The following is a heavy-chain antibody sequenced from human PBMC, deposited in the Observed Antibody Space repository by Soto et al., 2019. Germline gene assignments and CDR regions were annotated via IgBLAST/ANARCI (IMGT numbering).Heavy chain of an antibody. Sequence: GESLKISCKGSGYSFTIYWISWVRQMPGKGLEWMGRIDPSDSYTNYSPSFQGHVTISADKSISTAYLQWSSLKASDTAMYYCARHESGSDAFDIWGQGTMVTVSS. D-gene: IGHD6-25*01. J-gene: IGHJ3*02. CDR3: ARHESGSDAFDI. CDR1: GYSFTIYW. V-gene: IGHV5-10-1*01. CDR2: IDPSDSYT.